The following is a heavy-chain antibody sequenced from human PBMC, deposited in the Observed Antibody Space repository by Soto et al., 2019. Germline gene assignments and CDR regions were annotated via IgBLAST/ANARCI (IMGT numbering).Heavy chain of an antibody. Sequence: GASVKVSCKASGGTFSSYAISWVRQAPGQGLEWMGRIIPIFSTANYAQKFQGRVTITADESTRTAYMELSSLRSEDTAMYYCAREEACGGDCYFRPNFDYWGQGTLVTVSS. CDR3: AREEACGGDCYFRPNFDY. D-gene: IGHD2-21*02. CDR2: IIPIFSTA. CDR1: GGTFSSYA. V-gene: IGHV1-69*13. J-gene: IGHJ4*02.